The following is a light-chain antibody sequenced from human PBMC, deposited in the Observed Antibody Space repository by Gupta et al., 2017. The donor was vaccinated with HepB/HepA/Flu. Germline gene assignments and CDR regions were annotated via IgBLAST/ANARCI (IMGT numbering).Light chain of an antibody. J-gene: IGLJ1*01. Sequence: QSALTQPRSVSGSPGQSVTISCTGTDNDIGYYNYVSLYQHHPGKAPKLMISDVTDRPSGIPDRFPGSKSGNTASLTISGLQADDEADYYCCSYAGSYTYVLGTGSKVTVL. CDR2: DVT. CDR1: DNDIGYYNY. V-gene: IGLV2-11*01. CDR3: CSYAGSYTYV.